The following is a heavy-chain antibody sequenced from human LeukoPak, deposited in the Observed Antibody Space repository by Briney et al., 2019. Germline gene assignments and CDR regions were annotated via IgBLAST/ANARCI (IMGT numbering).Heavy chain of an antibody. CDR3: ARGRRVYGDYHLDY. CDR1: GGSISSGGYY. V-gene: IGHV4-31*03. Sequence: PSETLSLTCTVSGGSISSGGYYWSWIRQHPGKGLEWIGYIYYSGSTYYNPSLKSRVTISVDTSKNQFSLKLSSVTAADTAVYYCARGRRVYGDYHLDYWGQGTLVTVSS. J-gene: IGHJ4*02. CDR2: IYYSGST. D-gene: IGHD4-17*01.